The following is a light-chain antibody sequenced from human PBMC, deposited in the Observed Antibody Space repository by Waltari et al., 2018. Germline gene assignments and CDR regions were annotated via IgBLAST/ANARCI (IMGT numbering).Light chain of an antibody. Sequence: DIQMTQSPSSLSASVGDRVTITCRASQDISTSLAWYQQKPGKVPKVLIFAISTLQSGVPSRFSGSGSGTDFTLTISSLQPEDVATYYCQKYNSAPWTFGQGTRVEI. J-gene: IGKJ1*01. V-gene: IGKV1-27*01. CDR2: AIS. CDR1: QDISTS. CDR3: QKYNSAPWT.